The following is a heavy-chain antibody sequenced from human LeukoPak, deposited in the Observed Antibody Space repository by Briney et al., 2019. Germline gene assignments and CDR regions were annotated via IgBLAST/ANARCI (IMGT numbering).Heavy chain of an antibody. Sequence: ESLKTPRNGSGCSLTSYWIDLVRQVPRKGVEWMGSIYPGDADTTYSPSFQGQVSTSADKSISTAYLQWSSLKASDTAMYYCARLQLVRPDNWFDPWGQGTLVTVSS. J-gene: IGHJ5*02. CDR2: IYPGDADT. V-gene: IGHV5-51*01. CDR1: GCSLTSYW. CDR3: ARLQLVRPDNWFDP. D-gene: IGHD6-13*01.